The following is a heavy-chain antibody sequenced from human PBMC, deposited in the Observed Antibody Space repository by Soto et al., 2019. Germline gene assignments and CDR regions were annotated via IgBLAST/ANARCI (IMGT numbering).Heavy chain of an antibody. CDR3: AKPTKERYCTNGVCGDY. CDR2: ISGSGGST. Sequence: EVQLLESGGGLVQPGGSLRLSCAASGFTFSSYAMSWVRQAPGKGLEWVSAISGSGGSTYYADSVKGRFTISRDNSKNKLYLQMNSLRAEDTAVYYCAKPTKERYCTNGVCGDYWGQGTLVTVSS. J-gene: IGHJ4*02. V-gene: IGHV3-23*01. CDR1: GFTFSSYA. D-gene: IGHD2-8*01.